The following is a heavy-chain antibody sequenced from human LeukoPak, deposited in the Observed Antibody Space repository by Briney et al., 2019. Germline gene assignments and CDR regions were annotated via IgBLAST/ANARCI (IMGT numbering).Heavy chain of an antibody. CDR3: ARGVAGTRSGPSYYFDY. CDR1: GYTFTSYA. Sequence: ASVKVSCKASGYTFTSYAMNWVRQAPGQGLEWMGWINTNTGNPTYAQGFTGRFVFSLDTSVSTAYLQISSLKAEDAAVYYCARGVAGTRSGPSYYFDYWGQGTLVTVSS. V-gene: IGHV7-4-1*02. CDR2: INTNTGNP. D-gene: IGHD6-19*01. J-gene: IGHJ4*02.